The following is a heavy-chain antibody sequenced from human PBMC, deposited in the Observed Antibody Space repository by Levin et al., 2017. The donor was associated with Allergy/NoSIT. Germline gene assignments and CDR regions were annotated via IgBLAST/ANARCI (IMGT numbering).Heavy chain of an antibody. J-gene: IGHJ4*02. Sequence: GGSLRLSCTVSGFMFTSFGMHWVRQAPGKALEWVATISHDGAHKYHADSVRGRFTISRDNSKTTLYLQMSSLRAEDTAVYYCAKDTNYFDTKAPDYWGQGTLVTVSS. CDR3: AKDTNYFDTKAPDY. CDR2: ISHDGAHK. D-gene: IGHD3-22*01. CDR1: GFMFTSFG. V-gene: IGHV3-30*18.